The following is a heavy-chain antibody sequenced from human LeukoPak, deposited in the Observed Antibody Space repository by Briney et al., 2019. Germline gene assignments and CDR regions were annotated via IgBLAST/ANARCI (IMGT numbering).Heavy chain of an antibody. CDR1: GFTFSNYG. Sequence: GGSLRLSCAASGFTFSNYGMHWVRQVPGKGLEWVAAIWFDGVRKYYADSVKGRLTISRDNSKNTLYLQMNSLRAEDTAVYYCARDLEDSSPFGAFDMWGQGTMVTVSS. CDR2: IWFDGVRK. J-gene: IGHJ3*02. D-gene: IGHD3-22*01. V-gene: IGHV3-33*01. CDR3: ARDLEDSSPFGAFDM.